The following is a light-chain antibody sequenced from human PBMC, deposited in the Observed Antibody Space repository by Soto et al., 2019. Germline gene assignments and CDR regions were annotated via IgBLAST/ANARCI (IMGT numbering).Light chain of an antibody. J-gene: IGKJ2*01. Sequence: EIVLTQSPGTLSLSPGERATLSCRASQSVSSYLAWYQQKAGQAPRLLMYDVSIRATGIPDRFSGSGSGTDFTITIGRLEPEDFEVYYCQQFADSYTFGQGTKLEIK. CDR1: QSVSSY. CDR2: DVS. V-gene: IGKV3D-20*02. CDR3: QQFADSYT.